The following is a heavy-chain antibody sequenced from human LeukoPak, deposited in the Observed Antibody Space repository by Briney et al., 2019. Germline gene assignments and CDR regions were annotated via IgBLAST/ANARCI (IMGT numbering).Heavy chain of an antibody. CDR1: GFTVSSYA. Sequence: GGSLRLSCAASGFTVSSYAMSGVRQAPGKGLEWVSAISGSGGSTYYADSVKGRFTISRDNSKNTLYLQMNSLRAEDTAVYYCAKDLEQKLAPNAFDIWGPGTMVTVSS. CDR2: ISGSGGST. J-gene: IGHJ3*02. CDR3: AKDLEQKLAPNAFDI. D-gene: IGHD6-13*01. V-gene: IGHV3-23*01.